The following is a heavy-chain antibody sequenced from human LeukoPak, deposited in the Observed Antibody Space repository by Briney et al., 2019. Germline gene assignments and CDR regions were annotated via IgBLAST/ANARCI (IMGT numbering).Heavy chain of an antibody. J-gene: IGHJ5*02. V-gene: IGHV3-21*01. CDR1: GFTLGNYD. Sequence: GGSLRLSCAASGFTLGNYDMNWVRQAPGKGLEWVSSISTSSRYIYYKDSVRGRFTISRDDAKNSLYLEMNSLRAEDTAVYYCARADCSSSTCYLRRSWFDPWGQGTLVTVSS. CDR2: ISTSSRYI. CDR3: ARADCSSSTCYLRRSWFDP. D-gene: IGHD2-2*01.